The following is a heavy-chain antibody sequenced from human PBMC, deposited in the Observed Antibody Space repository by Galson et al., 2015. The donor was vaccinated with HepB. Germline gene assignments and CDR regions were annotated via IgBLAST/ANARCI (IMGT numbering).Heavy chain of an antibody. V-gene: IGHV3-21*06. Sequence: SLRLSCAASGFTFSSYNMNWVRQAPGKGLEWVSSISSSNNFIYYADSVKGRFTISRDNARNSLYLQMNSLRAEDTAVYFCARDRQRLFDPFDYWGQGTLVTVSS. CDR1: GFTFSSYN. J-gene: IGHJ4*02. CDR3: ARDRQRLFDPFDY. CDR2: ISSSNNFI. D-gene: IGHD1-1*01.